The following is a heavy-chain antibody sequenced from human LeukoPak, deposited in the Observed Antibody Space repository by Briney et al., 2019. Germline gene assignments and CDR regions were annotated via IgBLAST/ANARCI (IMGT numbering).Heavy chain of an antibody. D-gene: IGHD3-22*01. CDR3: ARGDSSGYPYFDI. J-gene: IGHJ3*02. V-gene: IGHV4-31*03. CDR2: IYYSGST. CDR1: GGSISSGGYY. Sequence: PSETLPLTCTVSGGSISSGGYYWSWIRQHPGKGLEWIGYIYYSGSTYYNPSLKSRVTISVDTSKNQFSLKLSSVTAADTAVYYCARGDSSGYPYFDIWGQGTMVTVSS.